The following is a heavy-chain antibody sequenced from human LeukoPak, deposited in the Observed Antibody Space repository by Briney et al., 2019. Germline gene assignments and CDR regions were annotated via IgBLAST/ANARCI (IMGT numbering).Heavy chain of an antibody. CDR1: GGTFSNYA. D-gene: IGHD6-13*01. V-gene: IGHV1-69*05. CDR2: IVPIFGTA. Sequence: GSSVKVSCKASGGTFSNYAISWVRQAPGQGLEWMGGIVPIFGTANYAQKFQGRVTITTDESTSTAYMELSSLRSEDTAVYYCASARVAAAPFDYWGQGTLVTVSS. J-gene: IGHJ4*02. CDR3: ASARVAAAPFDY.